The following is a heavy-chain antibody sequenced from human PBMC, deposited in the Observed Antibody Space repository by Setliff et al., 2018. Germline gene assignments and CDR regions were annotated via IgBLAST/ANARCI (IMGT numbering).Heavy chain of an antibody. Sequence: SVKVSCKASGGTFSSYDISWVRQAPGQGLEWMGRIIPIFGTANYAQKFQGRVTITADESTSTAYMELSSLKSEDTAVYYCARELPRTIFGVVIDYWGQGTLVTVSS. CDR3: ARELPRTIFGVVIDY. CDR1: GGTFSSYD. CDR2: IIPIFGTA. D-gene: IGHD3-3*01. V-gene: IGHV1-69*13. J-gene: IGHJ4*02.